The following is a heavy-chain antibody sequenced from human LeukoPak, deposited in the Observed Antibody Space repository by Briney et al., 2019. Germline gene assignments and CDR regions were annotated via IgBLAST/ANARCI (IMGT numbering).Heavy chain of an antibody. V-gene: IGHV1-18*01. J-gene: IGHJ4*02. CDR3: ARDQAKAEWEANFDY. CDR2: ISAYNGNT. Sequence: ASVKVSCKASGYTFTSYGISWERQAPGQGLEWMGWISAYNGNTNHAQKLQGRVTMTTDTSTSTAYMELRSLRSDDTAVYYCARDQAKAEWEANFDYWGQGTLVTVSS. D-gene: IGHD1-26*01. CDR1: GYTFTSYG.